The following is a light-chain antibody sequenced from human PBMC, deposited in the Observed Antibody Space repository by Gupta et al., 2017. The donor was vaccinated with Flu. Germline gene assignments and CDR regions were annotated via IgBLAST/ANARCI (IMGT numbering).Light chain of an antibody. CDR2: SDN. CDR1: RANIGSNN. J-gene: IGLJ1*01. V-gene: IGLV1-44*01. Sequence: GSRANIGSNNVNWYQQVPGTDPKRLIYSDNERPSGVPDRFSGSKSGTSASRAIRGLQSEDEADDYCAAWHDSQIGDVFGTGTKLTVL. CDR3: AAWHDSQIGDV.